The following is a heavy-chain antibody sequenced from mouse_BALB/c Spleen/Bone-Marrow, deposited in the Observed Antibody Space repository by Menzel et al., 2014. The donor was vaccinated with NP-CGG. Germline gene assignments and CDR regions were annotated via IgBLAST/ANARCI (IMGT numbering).Heavy chain of an antibody. CDR3: ARYGNYAMDY. CDR2: IYPYNGGT. D-gene: IGHD2-1*01. CDR1: GYTFTDYN. J-gene: IGHJ4*01. Sequence: EVQLQQSGPELVKPGASVKISCKASGYTFTDYNMHWVKQSHGKSLEWIGYIYPYNGGTGYNQMFKSKATLTVDNSSSTAYMELRSLTSEDSPVYYCARYGNYAMDYWGQRTSVTVSS. V-gene: IGHV1S29*02.